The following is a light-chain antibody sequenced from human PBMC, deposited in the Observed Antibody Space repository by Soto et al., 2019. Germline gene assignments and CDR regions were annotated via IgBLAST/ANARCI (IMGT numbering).Light chain of an antibody. Sequence: QSALTQPASVSGLLDSRSPSPALEPAVTLVVITMSPGTNSTQAKPPNSCGVTNRPSGVSNRFSGSKSGNTASLTISGLQAEDEADYYCSSYTSSTTLSVVFGGGTKLTVL. J-gene: IGLJ2*01. V-gene: IGLV2-14*01. CDR3: SSYTSSTTLSVV. CDR1: AVTLVVIT. CDR2: GVT.